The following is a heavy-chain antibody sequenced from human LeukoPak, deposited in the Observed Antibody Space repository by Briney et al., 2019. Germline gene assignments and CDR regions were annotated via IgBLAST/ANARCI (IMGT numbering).Heavy chain of an antibody. V-gene: IGHV3-48*03. CDR1: GFTFSNYE. Sequence: GGSLRLSCVASGFTFSNYEMNWVRQAPGKGLEWVSSISSSGSTMYYADSVKGRFTIYRDNAKNSLYLHMNSLRAEDTAIYYCAKIKIGSGWYGAIDYWGQGTLVTVSS. CDR2: ISSSGSTM. J-gene: IGHJ4*02. CDR3: AKIKIGSGWYGAIDY. D-gene: IGHD6-19*01.